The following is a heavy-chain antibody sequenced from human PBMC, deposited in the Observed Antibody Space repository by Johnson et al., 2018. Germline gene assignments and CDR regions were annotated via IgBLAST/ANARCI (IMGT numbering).Heavy chain of an antibody. D-gene: IGHD6-19*01. CDR1: GFTFSSYA. CDR3: ARGGSSGWTYSYYYYMDV. Sequence: VQLQESGGGLVEPGGSLTLSCEASGFTFSSYAMSWVRQAPGKGLEWVSGIRGSGGSTYYPDSVKGRFTISRDNSNNTLYLQMNSLRAEDTAVYYCARGGSSGWTYSYYYYMDVWGKGTTVTVSS. V-gene: IGHV3-23*01. J-gene: IGHJ6*03. CDR2: IRGSGGST.